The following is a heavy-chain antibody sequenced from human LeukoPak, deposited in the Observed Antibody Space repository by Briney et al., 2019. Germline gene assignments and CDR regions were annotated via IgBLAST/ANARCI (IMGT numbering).Heavy chain of an antibody. CDR2: INNGGST. D-gene: IGHD3-22*01. CDR3: VKRDSSGYYDY. Sequence: GGSLRLSCSASGFTFSSYGMHWVRQAPGKGLEYVSAINNGGSTYYADSVKGRFTISRDNSKNTLYLQMSSLRVEDTAVYFCVKRDSSGYYDYWGQGTLVTASS. J-gene: IGHJ4*02. CDR1: GFTFSSYG. V-gene: IGHV3-64D*06.